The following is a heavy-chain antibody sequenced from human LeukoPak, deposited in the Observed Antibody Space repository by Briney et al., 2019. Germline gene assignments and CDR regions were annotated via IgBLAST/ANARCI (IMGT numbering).Heavy chain of an antibody. V-gene: IGHV3-21*01. CDR2: ISSSSGFI. D-gene: IGHD3-22*01. Sequence: GGSLRLSCAASGFTVSNYFISWVRQAPGKGLEWVSSISSSSGFISYADSVKGRFTISRNNAKNSLYLQMNSLRAEDTAVYYCTRTPWYFDSSGYSGVDYWGQGTLVTVSS. J-gene: IGHJ4*02. CDR3: TRTPWYFDSSGYSGVDY. CDR1: GFTVSNYF.